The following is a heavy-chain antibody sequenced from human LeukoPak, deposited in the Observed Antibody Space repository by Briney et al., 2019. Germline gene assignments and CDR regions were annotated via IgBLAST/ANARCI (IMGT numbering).Heavy chain of an antibody. V-gene: IGHV1-2*02. CDR1: GYTFTGYY. CDR2: INPNSGGT. CDR3: ARDDAEMATPFDY. D-gene: IGHD5-24*01. Sequence: ASVKVSCKASGYTFTGYYMHWVRQAPGQGLEWMGWINPNSGGTNYAQKFQGRVTTTRDTSISTAYMELSRLRSDDTAVYYCARDDAEMATPFDYWGQGTLVTVSS. J-gene: IGHJ4*02.